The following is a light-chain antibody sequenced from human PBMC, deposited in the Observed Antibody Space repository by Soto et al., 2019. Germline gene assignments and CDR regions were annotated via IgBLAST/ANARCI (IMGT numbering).Light chain of an antibody. Sequence: DIQMTQSPSTLSASVGDRVTITCRASQSISSWLAWYQQKPGKAPKLLIYKASSLESGVPSRFSGSGSGTELTLTISSLQPDDFATYYYQQYNSYPTFGGGTKVEIK. CDR1: QSISSW. V-gene: IGKV1-5*03. CDR2: KAS. CDR3: QQYNSYPT. J-gene: IGKJ4*01.